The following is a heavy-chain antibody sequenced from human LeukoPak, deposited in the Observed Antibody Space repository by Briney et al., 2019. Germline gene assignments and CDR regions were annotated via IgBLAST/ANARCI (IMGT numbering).Heavy chain of an antibody. V-gene: IGHV3-30-3*01. CDR3: ARVSMRYYYDSSGFDY. Sequence: GKSLRLSCAASGFTFSSYAMHWVRQAPGKGLEWVAVISYDGSNKYYADSVKGRFTISRDNSKNTLYLQMNSLRAEDTAVYYCARVSMRYYYDSSGFDYWGQGTLVTVSS. J-gene: IGHJ4*02. D-gene: IGHD3-22*01. CDR2: ISYDGSNK. CDR1: GFTFSSYA.